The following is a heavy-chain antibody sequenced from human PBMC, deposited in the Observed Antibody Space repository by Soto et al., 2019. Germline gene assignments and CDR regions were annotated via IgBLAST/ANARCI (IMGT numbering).Heavy chain of an antibody. J-gene: IGHJ4*02. D-gene: IGHD2-21*01. CDR2: INHSGST. CDR1: GGSFSGYY. CDR3: ARAKMWSPSVGIDY. V-gene: IGHV4-34*01. Sequence: PSETLSLTCAVYGGSFSGYYWSWIRQPPGKGLEWIGEINHSGSTNYNPSLKSRVTISVDTSKNQFSLKLSSVTAADTAVYYCARAKMWSPSVGIDYWGQGTLVTVSS.